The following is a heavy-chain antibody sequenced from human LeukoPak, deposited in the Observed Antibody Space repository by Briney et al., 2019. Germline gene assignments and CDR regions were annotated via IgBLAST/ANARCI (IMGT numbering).Heavy chain of an antibody. CDR3: VRERWGPGNGMDV. CDR2: IYDSGNT. CDR1: GFTVSTNY. D-gene: IGHD3-16*01. J-gene: IGHJ6*02. V-gene: IGHV3-66*01. Sequence: PGGSLRLSCGASGFTVSTNYMSWVRQAPGKGLEWVSLIYDSGNTKYADSVKGRFTISRDNFKNTLFFQMNSLRVEDTAVYYCVRERWGPGNGMDVWGQGTTVTVSS.